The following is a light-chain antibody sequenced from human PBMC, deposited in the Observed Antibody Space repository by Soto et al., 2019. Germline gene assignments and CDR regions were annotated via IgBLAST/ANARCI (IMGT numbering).Light chain of an antibody. CDR3: QQHNAWPLT. CDR1: QTLRSK. J-gene: IGKJ3*01. Sequence: IVLTQSPGTLSVSPGERVILSCWASQTLRSKLAWYQQKPGQAPRLLIYGGFTRATGIPARFSGSGSGTEFTLTINSLQSEDFAIYYCQQHNAWPLTFGPGTKLDLK. CDR2: GGF. V-gene: IGKV3-15*01.